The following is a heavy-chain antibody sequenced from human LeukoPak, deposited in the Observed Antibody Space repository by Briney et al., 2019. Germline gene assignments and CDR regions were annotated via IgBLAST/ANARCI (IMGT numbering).Heavy chain of an antibody. Sequence: ASVKVSCKASGYTFTSYVSWVRQAPGQGLEWMGWISAYNGNTNYAQKLQGRVTMTTDTSTSTAYMELRSLRSDDTAVYYCARSAGYSSGWYDYWGQGTLVTVSS. CDR1: GYTFTSYV. J-gene: IGHJ4*02. CDR3: ARSAGYSSGWYDY. CDR2: ISAYNGNT. D-gene: IGHD6-19*01. V-gene: IGHV1-18*01.